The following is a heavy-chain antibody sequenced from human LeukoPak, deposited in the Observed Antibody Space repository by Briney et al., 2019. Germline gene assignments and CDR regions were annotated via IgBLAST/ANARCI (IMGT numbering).Heavy chain of an antibody. V-gene: IGHV3-30*04. D-gene: IGHD5-18*01. CDR3: AKGLQLWAPIDY. CDR2: ISYDGSNK. CDR1: GFTFSSYS. J-gene: IGHJ4*02. Sequence: GRSLRLSCAASGFTFSSYSMHWVRQAPGKGLEWLTVISYDGSNKYYADSVKGRFTISRDNSKNTLYLQMNSLRAEDTAVYYCAKGLQLWAPIDYWGQGTLVTVSS.